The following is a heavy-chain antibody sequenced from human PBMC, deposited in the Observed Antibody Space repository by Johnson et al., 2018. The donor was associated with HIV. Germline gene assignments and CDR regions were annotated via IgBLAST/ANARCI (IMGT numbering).Heavy chain of an antibody. CDR3: ARGLELGMVAFDI. Sequence: VQLVESGGGLIQPVGSLRLSCAASGFNVSSNYMSWVRQAPGKGLEWVSVIYSGGSTYYADSVKGRFTISRDNSKNTLYLQMHSLRAEDTAVYYCARGLELGMVAFDIWGQGTMVTVSS. V-gene: IGHV3-66*03. CDR1: GFNVSSNY. CDR2: IYSGGST. J-gene: IGHJ3*02. D-gene: IGHD7-27*01.